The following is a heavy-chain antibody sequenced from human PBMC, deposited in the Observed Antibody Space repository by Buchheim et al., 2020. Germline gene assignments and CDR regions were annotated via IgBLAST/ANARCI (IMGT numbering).Heavy chain of an antibody. Sequence: EVQLLESGGGLVQPGGSLRLACAASGFTFRSSAMSWVRQVPGKGLEWVAGIWARGDKVDYAESMKGRLTISRDNSKSTLYLQMHSLRAEDTALYYCAKDHDGIYSDFFDSWGQGTL. CDR1: GFTFRSSA. V-gene: IGHV3-23*01. J-gene: IGHJ4*02. D-gene: IGHD2-15*01. CDR2: IWARGDKV. CDR3: AKDHDGIYSDFFDS.